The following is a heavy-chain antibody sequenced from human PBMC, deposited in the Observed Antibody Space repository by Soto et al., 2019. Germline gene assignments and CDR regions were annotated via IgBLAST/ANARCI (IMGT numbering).Heavy chain of an antibody. CDR2: IRSDNGKT. V-gene: IGHV3-48*02. Sequence: LRLSCSASGFTFSDSPMNWVRQRPGRGLEWISNIRSDNGKTYYADSVKGRFTVSRDDAKNSLYLQMNSLRDDDTAVYYCARDLFWAFDYWGQGALVTLSS. CDR1: GFTFSDSP. J-gene: IGHJ4*02. CDR3: ARDLFWAFDY. D-gene: IGHD3-3*01.